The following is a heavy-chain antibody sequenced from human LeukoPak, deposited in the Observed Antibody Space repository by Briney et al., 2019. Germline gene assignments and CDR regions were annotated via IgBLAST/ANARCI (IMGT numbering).Heavy chain of an antibody. V-gene: IGHV1-18*01. J-gene: IGHJ4*02. CDR1: GYTFTSYA. CDR3: ASLHLWFGELSNYFDY. Sequence: ASVKVSCKASGYTFTSYAITWVRQAPGQGLEWMGWISAYNGNTKYGQRLQGRVTITADKSTSTAYMELSSLRSEDTAVYYCASLHLWFGELSNYFDYWGQGTLVTVSS. D-gene: IGHD3-10*01. CDR2: ISAYNGNT.